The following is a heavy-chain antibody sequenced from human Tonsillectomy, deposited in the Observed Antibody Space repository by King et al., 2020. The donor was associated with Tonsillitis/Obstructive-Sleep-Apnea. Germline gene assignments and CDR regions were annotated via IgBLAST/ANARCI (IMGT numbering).Heavy chain of an antibody. J-gene: IGHJ6*03. D-gene: IGHD3-3*01. CDR2: INHSGST. CDR1: GGSFSGYY. Sequence: VQLQQWGAGLLKPSETLSLTCAVYGGSFSGYYWSWIRQPPGKELEWIGEINHSGSTNYNPSLKSRVTISVDTSKNQFSLKLSSVTAADTAVYYCARSPAIYDFWSGYYTYYYYMDVWGKGTTVTVSS. V-gene: IGHV4-34*01. CDR3: ARSPAIYDFWSGYYTYYYYMDV.